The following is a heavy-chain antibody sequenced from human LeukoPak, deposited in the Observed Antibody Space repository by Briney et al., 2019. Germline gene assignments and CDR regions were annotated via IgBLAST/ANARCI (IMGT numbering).Heavy chain of an antibody. D-gene: IGHD2-2*01. V-gene: IGHV1-2*02. Sequence: ASVTVSCKTSGYMVSDYYMHRVRQAPGQGLEWMGWLRGDTGDTDSPQKFKGRVTMTRDTATNTAYMQLSRLTYDDTAMYFCARARDNACDYWGQGTLVTVSS. CDR1: GYMVSDYY. J-gene: IGHJ4*02. CDR2: LRGDTGDT. CDR3: ARARDNACDY.